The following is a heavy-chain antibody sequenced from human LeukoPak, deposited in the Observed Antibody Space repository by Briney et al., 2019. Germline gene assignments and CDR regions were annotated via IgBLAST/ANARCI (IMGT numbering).Heavy chain of an antibody. Sequence: SETLSLTCTVSGDSITTGSYYWGWVRQPGGKGLEWIGRVYINGLTHYSPSLKSRFTISLDTSKNQFSLRLISVTAADTAVYYCARMSASSGFWGQGTQVIVSS. V-gene: IGHV4-61*02. CDR1: GDSITTGSYY. CDR2: VYINGLT. J-gene: IGHJ4*02. D-gene: IGHD3-22*01. CDR3: ARMSASSGF.